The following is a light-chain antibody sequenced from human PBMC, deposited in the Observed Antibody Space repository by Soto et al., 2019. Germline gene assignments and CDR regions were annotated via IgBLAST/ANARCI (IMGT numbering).Light chain of an antibody. J-gene: IGLJ1*01. CDR2: EVV. CDR1: KNDIGVYDF. CDR3: KSYAGSNTYV. V-gene: IGLV2-8*01. Sequence: QSVLTQPPSASGSPGQSVTISCTGTKNDIGVYDFVSWYQHHPGKAPRLIIYEVVQRPSGVPDRFSGSKSGNTASLTVSGLQAADEADYFCKSYAGSNTYVFGGGTKVTV.